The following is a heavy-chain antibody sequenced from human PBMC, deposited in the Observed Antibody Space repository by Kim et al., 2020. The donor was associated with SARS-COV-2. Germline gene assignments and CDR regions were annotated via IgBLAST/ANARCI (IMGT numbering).Heavy chain of an antibody. CDR1: GFTFSTYA. Sequence: GGSLRLSCAASGFTFSTYAMHWVRQAPGKGLEWVAVISYDGSKKYYADSVKGRFTISRDNSKNTLYLQMNSLRAEDTAVYYCARDAPSSSWTKIDYWGQG. D-gene: IGHD6-13*01. J-gene: IGHJ4*02. V-gene: IGHV3-30*04. CDR3: ARDAPSSSWTKIDY. CDR2: ISYDGSKK.